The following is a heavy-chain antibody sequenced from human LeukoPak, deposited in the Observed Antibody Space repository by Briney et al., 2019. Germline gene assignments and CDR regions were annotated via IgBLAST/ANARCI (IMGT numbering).Heavy chain of an antibody. J-gene: IGHJ4*02. Sequence: KPSETLSLTCTVSGGSISSSSYYWGWIRQPPGKGLEWIGSIYYSGSAYYNPSLKSRVTISEDTSKNQFSLKLSSVTAADTAVYYCARRTTVTIPFGYWGQGTLVTVSS. CDR3: ARRTTVTIPFGY. D-gene: IGHD4-11*01. V-gene: IGHV4-39*01. CDR2: IYYSGSA. CDR1: GGSISSSSYY.